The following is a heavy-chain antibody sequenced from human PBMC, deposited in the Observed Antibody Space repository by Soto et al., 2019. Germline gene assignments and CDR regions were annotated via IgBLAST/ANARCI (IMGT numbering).Heavy chain of an antibody. CDR3: TRKPEYSSSSPYYYYYGMDV. CDR2: IRSKANSYAT. CDR1: GFTFSGSA. D-gene: IGHD6-6*01. Sequence: PVGSLRLSCAASGFTFSGSAMHWVRQASGKGLEWVGRIRSKANSYATAYAASVKGRFTISRDDSKNTAYLQMNSLKTEDTAVYYCTRKPEYSSSSPYYYYYGMDVWGQGTTVTVSS. V-gene: IGHV3-73*01. J-gene: IGHJ6*02.